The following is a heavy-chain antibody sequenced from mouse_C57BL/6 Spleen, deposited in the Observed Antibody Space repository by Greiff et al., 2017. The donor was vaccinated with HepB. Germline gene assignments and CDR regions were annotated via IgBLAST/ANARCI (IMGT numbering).Heavy chain of an antibody. V-gene: IGHV1-80*01. J-gene: IGHJ3*01. D-gene: IGHD2-4*01. CDR1: GYAFSSYW. CDR2: IYPGDGDT. Sequence: VQLQQSGAELVKPGASVKISCKASGYAFSSYWTNWVKQRPGKGLEWIGQIYPGDGDTNYNGKFKGKATLTADKSSSTAYMQLSSLTSEDSAVYFCARSPYDYDGAWFAYWGQGTLVTVSA. CDR3: ARSPYDYDGAWFAY.